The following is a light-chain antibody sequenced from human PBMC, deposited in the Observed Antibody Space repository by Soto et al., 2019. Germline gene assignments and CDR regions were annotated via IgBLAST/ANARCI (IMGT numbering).Light chain of an antibody. J-gene: IGKJ1*01. V-gene: IGKV1-5*01. CDR1: QSISKW. CDR2: DAS. Sequence: DIQMTPSPSTLSASIVDRVSITCRASQSISKWLAWHQQKPGKAPKLLIYDASTLQSGVPPRFSGSGSGTEFTLTIRSLQPDDIATYYCQQYSSYSAWTFGEGTKVDIK. CDR3: QQYSSYSAWT.